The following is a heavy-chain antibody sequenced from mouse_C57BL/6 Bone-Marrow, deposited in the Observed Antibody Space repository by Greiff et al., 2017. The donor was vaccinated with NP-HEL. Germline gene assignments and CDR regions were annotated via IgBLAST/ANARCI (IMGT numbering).Heavy chain of an antibody. CDR1: GYTFTSYW. CDR2: IYPGSGST. D-gene: IGHD2-3*01. CDR3: ARWYDGYYDFDY. Sequence: QVQLQQPGAELVKPGASVKMSCKASGYTFTSYWITWVKQRPGQGLEWIGDIYPGSGSTNYNGKFKGKATLTADKSSSTAYMQLSSLTSEDSAVYFCARWYDGYYDFDYWGQGTTLTVSS. J-gene: IGHJ2*01. V-gene: IGHV1-55*01.